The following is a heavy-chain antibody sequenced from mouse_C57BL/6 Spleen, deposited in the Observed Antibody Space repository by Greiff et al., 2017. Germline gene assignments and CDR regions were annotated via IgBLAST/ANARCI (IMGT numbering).Heavy chain of an antibody. Sequence: VQLQQSGPELVKPGASVKISCKASGYAFSSSWMNWVKQRPGQGLEWIGRIYPGDGDTNYNGKFKGKATLTADKSSSTAYMQLSSLTSEDYAVYFCARNLCDYEGYWGQGTTLTVSS. CDR2: IYPGDGDT. CDR3: ARNLCDYEGY. D-gene: IGHD2-4*01. J-gene: IGHJ2*01. V-gene: IGHV1-82*01. CDR1: GYAFSSSW.